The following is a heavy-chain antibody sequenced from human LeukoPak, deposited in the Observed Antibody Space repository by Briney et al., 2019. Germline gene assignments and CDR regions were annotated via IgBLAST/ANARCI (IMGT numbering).Heavy chain of an antibody. J-gene: IGHJ5*02. Sequence: SETLSLTCAVSGGSISSNTWWSWVRQPPGKGLEWIGEIYHSGSTNYNPSLKSRVTISVDKSKNQFSLKLSSVTAADTDVYYCARIMGRGYCISTSCRGDWFDPWGQGTLVTVSS. V-gene: IGHV4-4*02. CDR2: IYHSGST. D-gene: IGHD2-2*01. CDR3: ARIMGRGYCISTSCRGDWFDP. CDR1: GGSISSNTW.